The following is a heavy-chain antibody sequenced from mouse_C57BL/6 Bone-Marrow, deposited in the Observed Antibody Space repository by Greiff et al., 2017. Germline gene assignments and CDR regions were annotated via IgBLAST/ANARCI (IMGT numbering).Heavy chain of an antibody. CDR2: IHPNSGST. V-gene: IGHV1-64*01. J-gene: IGHJ2*01. Sequence: VQLQQPGAELVKPGASVKLSCKASGYTFTSYWMHWVKQRPGQGLEWIGIIHPNSGSTNYNEKFKNKATLTVDKSSSTAYMQLSSLTSEDSAVYCGARTDYCGGYWGQGTTLTVSS. D-gene: IGHD1-1*01. CDR1: GYTFTSYW. CDR3: ARTDYCGGY.